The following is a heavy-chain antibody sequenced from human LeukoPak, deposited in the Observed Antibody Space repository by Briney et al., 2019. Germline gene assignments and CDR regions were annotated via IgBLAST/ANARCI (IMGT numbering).Heavy chain of an antibody. CDR1: GFTFGTYA. CDR2: ISSSGGNT. J-gene: IGHJ4*02. Sequence: GGSLRLSCAASGFTFGTYAMSWVRQAPGKGLEWVSAISSSGGNTYYADSVKGRFTISRDNSKNTLYLQMNSLRAEDTAVYYCAKDGFDYYDSSGYYYFNYWGQGTLVTVSS. V-gene: IGHV3-23*01. D-gene: IGHD3-22*01. CDR3: AKDGFDYYDSSGYYYFNY.